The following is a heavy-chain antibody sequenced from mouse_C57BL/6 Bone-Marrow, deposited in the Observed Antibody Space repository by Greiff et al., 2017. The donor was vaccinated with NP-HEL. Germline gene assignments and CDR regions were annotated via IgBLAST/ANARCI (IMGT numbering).Heavy chain of an antibody. CDR3: AIRSNFRYFDV. J-gene: IGHJ1*03. V-gene: IGHV4-1*01. Sequence: TASGIDFSRYWMSWVRRAPGKGLEWIGEINPDSSTINYAPSLKDKFIISRDNAKNTLYLQMSKVRSEDTALYYCAIRSNFRYFDVWGTGTTVTVSS. CDR1: GIDFSRYW. CDR2: INPDSSTI. D-gene: IGHD2-5*01.